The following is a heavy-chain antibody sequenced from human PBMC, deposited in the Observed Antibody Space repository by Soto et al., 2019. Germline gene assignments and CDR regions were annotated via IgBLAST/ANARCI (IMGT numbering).Heavy chain of an antibody. V-gene: IGHV3-49*03. CDR3: TPDPGPYASGDYVKGFDY. CDR1: GLTCGDYA. J-gene: IGHJ4*02. Sequence: GGSLRLSCTAAGLTCGDYAMSWFRQAPGKGLEWVGFIRSKAYGGTTEYAASVKGRFTISRDDSKSIAYLQMNSLKTEDTAVYYCTPDPGPYASGDYVKGFDYWGQGTLVTVSS. CDR2: IRSKAYGGTT. D-gene: IGHD4-17*01.